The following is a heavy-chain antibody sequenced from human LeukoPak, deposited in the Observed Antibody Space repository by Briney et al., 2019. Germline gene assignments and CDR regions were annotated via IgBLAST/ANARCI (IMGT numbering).Heavy chain of an antibody. CDR1: GGSISSYY. J-gene: IGHJ4*02. V-gene: IGHV4-59*01. CDR3: AREDYDGSGSYYW. CDR2: IYYSGST. D-gene: IGHD3-10*01. Sequence: PSETLSLTCSVSGGSISSYYWSWIRQPPGKGLKWIGYIYYSGSTNYNPSLKSRVTISVDTSKNQFSLKLSSVTAADTAVYYCAREDYDGSGSYYWWGQGTLVTVSS.